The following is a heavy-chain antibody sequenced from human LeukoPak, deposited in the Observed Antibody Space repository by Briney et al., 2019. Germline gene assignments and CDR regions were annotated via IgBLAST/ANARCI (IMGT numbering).Heavy chain of an antibody. CDR3: AMWITMSY. D-gene: IGHD3-22*01. Sequence: SEILSLTCAVYGGSFRGYYWSWIRQPPGKGLEWIGEINDSGSTNYNPSLKSRLTISVDTAKNQFSLKLSSVTAADTAVYYCAMWITMSYWGQGTLVTVSS. J-gene: IGHJ4*02. V-gene: IGHV4-34*01. CDR2: INDSGST. CDR1: GGSFRGYY.